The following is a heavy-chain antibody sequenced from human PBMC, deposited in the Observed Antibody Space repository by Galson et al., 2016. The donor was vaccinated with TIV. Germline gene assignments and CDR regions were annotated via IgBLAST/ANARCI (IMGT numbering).Heavy chain of an antibody. D-gene: IGHD2-15*01. Sequence: SVKVSCKASGYTFTNYGISWVRQAPGQGLQWMGWISAYTGDTHFAQNFQGRVTMTTDTPTNTAYMEQRSLRSDDTAVYYCARALVQGVVVMERQGWFDPWGQGTLVTVSS. J-gene: IGHJ5*02. V-gene: IGHV1-18*01. CDR2: ISAYTGDT. CDR1: GYTFTNYG. CDR3: ARALVQGVVVMERQGWFDP.